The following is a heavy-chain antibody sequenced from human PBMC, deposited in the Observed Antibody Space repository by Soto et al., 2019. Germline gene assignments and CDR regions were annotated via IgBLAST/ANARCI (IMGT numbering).Heavy chain of an antibody. CDR3: ARGSSSSWYRGRWFDP. D-gene: IGHD6-13*01. Sequence: SGTLSLTCXVAGGSISSGGYSLSWIRQPPGKGLEWIGYIYHSGSTYYNPSLKSRVTISVDRSKNQFSLKLSSVTAADTAVYYCARGSSSSWYRGRWFDPWGQGTLVTV. CDR2: IYHSGST. J-gene: IGHJ5*02. CDR1: GGSISSGGYS. V-gene: IGHV4-30-2*01.